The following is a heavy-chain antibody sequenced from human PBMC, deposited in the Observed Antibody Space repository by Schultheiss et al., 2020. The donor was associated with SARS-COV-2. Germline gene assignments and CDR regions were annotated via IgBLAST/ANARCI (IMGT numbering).Heavy chain of an antibody. D-gene: IGHD1-1*01. CDR1: GFTFSSYG. Sequence: GESLKISCAASGFTFSSYGMHWVRQAPGKGLEWVAVIWYDGSNKYYADSVKGRFTISRDNSKNTLYLQMNSLRAEDTAVYYCASGRERTYYYGMDVWGQGTTVTVSS. CDR3: ASGRERTYYYGMDV. J-gene: IGHJ6*02. CDR2: IWYDGSNK. V-gene: IGHV3-33*01.